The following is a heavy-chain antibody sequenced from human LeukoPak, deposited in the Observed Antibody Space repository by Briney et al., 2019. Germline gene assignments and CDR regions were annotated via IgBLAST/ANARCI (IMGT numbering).Heavy chain of an antibody. CDR2: IYTSGST. CDR3: ARDFIAAAGTWSARYDIYYYYYMDV. Sequence: SETLSLTCTVSGGSISSGSYYWSWIRQPAGKGLEWIGRIYTSGSTNYNPSLKSRVTMSVDTSKNQFSLKLSSVTAADTAVYYCARDFIAAAGTWSARYDIYYYYYMDVWGKGTTVTVSS. J-gene: IGHJ6*03. D-gene: IGHD6-13*01. CDR1: GGSISSGSYY. V-gene: IGHV4-61*02.